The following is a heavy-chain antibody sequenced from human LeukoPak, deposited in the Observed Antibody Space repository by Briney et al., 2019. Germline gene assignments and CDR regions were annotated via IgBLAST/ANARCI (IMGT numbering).Heavy chain of an antibody. V-gene: IGHV1-69*13. CDR2: INPIFGTA. CDR3: ARVILSAAAGLLFDY. D-gene: IGHD6-13*01. Sequence: ASVKVSCKSSGGTFSSYAISWVRQAPGQGLEWMGGINPIFGTANYAQKFQGRVTITADESTNTAYMELSSLRSEDTAVYYCARVILSAAAGLLFDYWGQGTLVTVSS. CDR1: GGTFSSYA. J-gene: IGHJ4*02.